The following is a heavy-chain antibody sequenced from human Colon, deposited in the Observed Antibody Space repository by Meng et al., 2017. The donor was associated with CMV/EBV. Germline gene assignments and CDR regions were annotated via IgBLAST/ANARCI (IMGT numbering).Heavy chain of an antibody. Sequence: ASVKVSCKASGYTFTSYGISWVRQAPGQGLEWMGWISAYNGNTNYAQKLQGRVTMTTDTSTSTAYMELRSLGSDDTAVYYCARDWDCSSTSFYPVSGMDVWGQGTKVTVSS. D-gene: IGHD2-2*01. V-gene: IGHV1-18*01. J-gene: IGHJ6*02. CDR1: GYTFTSYG. CDR2: ISAYNGNT. CDR3: ARDWDCSSTSFYPVSGMDV.